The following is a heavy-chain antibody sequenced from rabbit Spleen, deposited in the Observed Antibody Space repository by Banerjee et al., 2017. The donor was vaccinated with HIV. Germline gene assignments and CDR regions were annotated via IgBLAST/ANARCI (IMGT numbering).Heavy chain of an antibody. D-gene: IGHD8-1*01. CDR2: INAVTGKA. V-gene: IGHV1S45*01. CDR1: GFSFSNKAV. J-gene: IGHJ4*01. CDR3: ARDGAGGSYFAL. Sequence: QEQLVESRGDLVKPGASLTLTCTASGFSFSNKAVMCWVRQAPGKGLEWIACINAVTGKAVYASWAKGRFTFSKTSSTTVTLQMTSLTAADTATYFCARDGAGGSYFALWGPGTLVTVS.